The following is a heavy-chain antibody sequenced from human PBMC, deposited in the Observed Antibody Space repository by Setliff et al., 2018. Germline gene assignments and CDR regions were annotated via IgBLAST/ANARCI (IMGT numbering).Heavy chain of an antibody. CDR1: GYTFTTYY. Sequence: GESLKISCKASGYTFTTYYMHWVRQAPGQGLEWMGVINPSDGSTTYAQKFQGRVKMTRDTSTNTVYMQLRSLRSEETAVYYCARESTAKNFWGEYSDYWGQGTLVTVSS. CDR3: ARESTAKNFWGEYSDY. D-gene: IGHD3-3*01. V-gene: IGHV1-46*01. J-gene: IGHJ4*02. CDR2: INPSDGST.